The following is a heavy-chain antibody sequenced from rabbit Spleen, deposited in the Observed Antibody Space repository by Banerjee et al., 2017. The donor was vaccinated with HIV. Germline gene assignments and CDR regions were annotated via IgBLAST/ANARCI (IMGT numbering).Heavy chain of an antibody. J-gene: IGHJ6*01. D-gene: IGHD8-1*01. V-gene: IGHV1S45*01. CDR3: ARDAGTSFSTYGMDL. Sequence: QEQLVESGGGLVQPGGSLKLSCKASGFDFSNYGVSWVRQAPGKGLEWIGCIATGGSGSTYFASWAKGRFTISKTSSTTVTLQMTSLTAADTATYFCARDAGTSFSTYGMDLWGQGTLVTVS. CDR1: GFDFSNYG. CDR2: IATGGSGST.